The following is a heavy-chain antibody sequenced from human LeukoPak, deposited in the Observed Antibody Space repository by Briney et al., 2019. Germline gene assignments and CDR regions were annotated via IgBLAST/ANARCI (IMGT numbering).Heavy chain of an antibody. J-gene: IGHJ4*02. CDR2: IRYDGSNK. Sequence: PGGSLRLSCAASGFTFSSYGMHWVRQAPGKGLEWVAFIRYDGSNKYYADSVKGRFTISRDNSKNTLYLQMNSLRAEDTAVYYCARDFFYGSGWYFDYWGQGTLVTVSS. D-gene: IGHD6-19*01. CDR3: ARDFFYGSGWYFDY. CDR1: GFTFSSYG. V-gene: IGHV3-30*02.